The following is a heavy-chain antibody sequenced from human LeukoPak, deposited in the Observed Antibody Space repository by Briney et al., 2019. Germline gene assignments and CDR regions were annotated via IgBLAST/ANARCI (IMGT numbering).Heavy chain of an antibody. J-gene: IGHJ5*02. CDR1: GGSIISSGYY. D-gene: IGHD2-2*01. Sequence: SETLSLTCTVSGGSIISSGYYGGWLRQPPGKGLEWIGSVYNSGSTYHNPSLKSRVTISVDASKNQFSLKLNSVTAADTAVYYCARHERCSSINCIYNWFDPWGQGTLVTVSS. V-gene: IGHV4-39*07. CDR2: VYNSGST. CDR3: ARHERCSSINCIYNWFDP.